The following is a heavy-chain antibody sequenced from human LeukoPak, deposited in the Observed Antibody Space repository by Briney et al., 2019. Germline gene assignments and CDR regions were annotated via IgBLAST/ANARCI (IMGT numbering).Heavy chain of an antibody. D-gene: IGHD6-19*01. Sequence: PGGSLRLSCAASGFTFSSYWMHWVRQAPGKGLVWVSRINSDGSSTSYADSVKGRFTISRDNAKNTLYLQMNSLRAEDTAVYYCARVRWDSSGWPPRDYYYMYVWGKGTTVTVSS. V-gene: IGHV3-74*01. CDR3: ARVRWDSSGWPPRDYYYMYV. J-gene: IGHJ6*03. CDR1: GFTFSSYW. CDR2: INSDGSST.